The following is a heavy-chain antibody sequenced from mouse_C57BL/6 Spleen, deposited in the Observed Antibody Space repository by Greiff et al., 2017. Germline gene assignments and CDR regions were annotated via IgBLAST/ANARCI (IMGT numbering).Heavy chain of an antibody. CDR3: ARSPAQATAWFAY. D-gene: IGHD3-2*02. Sequence: QVQLQQSGAELARPGASVKMSCKASGYTFTSYTMHWVKQRPGQGLEWIGYINPSSGYTKYNQKFKDTATLTADKSSSTAYMQLSSLTSEDSAVYYCARSPAQATAWFAYWGQGTLVTVSA. CDR1: GYTFTSYT. J-gene: IGHJ3*01. CDR2: INPSSGYT. V-gene: IGHV1-4*01.